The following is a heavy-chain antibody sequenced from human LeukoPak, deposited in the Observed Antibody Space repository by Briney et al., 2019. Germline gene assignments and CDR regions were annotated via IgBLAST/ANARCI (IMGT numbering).Heavy chain of an antibody. CDR3: ASLRTHYDFWSGYYSPLPDY. CDR2: INHSGST. CDR1: GGSFSGYY. Sequence: PSETLSLTCAVYGGSFSGYYWSWIRQPPGKGLEWIGEINHSGSTNYNPSLKSRVTISVDTSKNQFSLKLSSVTAVDTAVYYCASLRTHYDFWSGYYSPLPDYWGQGTLVTVSS. J-gene: IGHJ4*02. V-gene: IGHV4-34*01. D-gene: IGHD3-3*01.